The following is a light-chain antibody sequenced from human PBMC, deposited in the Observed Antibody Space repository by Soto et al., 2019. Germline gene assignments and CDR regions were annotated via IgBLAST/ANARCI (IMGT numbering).Light chain of an antibody. Sequence: EIVLTQSPATLSLSPGERASLSCRASQSVSSYLAWYQQKPGQAPRLLIYGASIRATGIPARFSGSGSGTDFTLTISSLEPEDFAVYYCQQRSNWPPLSFGGGTKVEIK. J-gene: IGKJ4*01. CDR3: QQRSNWPPLS. CDR1: QSVSSY. CDR2: GAS. V-gene: IGKV3-11*01.